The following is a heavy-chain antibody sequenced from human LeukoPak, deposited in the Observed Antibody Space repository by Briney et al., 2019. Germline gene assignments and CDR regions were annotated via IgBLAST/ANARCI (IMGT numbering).Heavy chain of an antibody. CDR3: ARGLRYFDNYYFDY. D-gene: IGHD3-9*01. CDR2: INPNSGGT. CDR1: GYTFTVYY. J-gene: IGHJ4*02. Sequence: GASVTVSYTGSGYTFTVYYMDWVRQAPGQGRGGMGWINPNSGGTNNEQKVHGRVTMTRDTSISTAYMELSRLRSDDTAVYYCARGLRYFDNYYFDYWGQGTLVTVSS. V-gene: IGHV1-2*02.